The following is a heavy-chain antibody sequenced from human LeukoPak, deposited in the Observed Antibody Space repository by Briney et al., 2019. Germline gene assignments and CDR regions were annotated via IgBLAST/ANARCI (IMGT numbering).Heavy chain of an antibody. CDR3: ARDHRPIRVTTAVDAFDI. CDR2: IYYSGST. J-gene: IGHJ3*02. Sequence: PSETLSLTCTVSGGSISSGDYYWSWTRQPPGKGLEWIGYIYYSGSTYYNPSLKSRVTISVDTSKNQSSLKLSSVTAADTAVYYCARDHRPIRVTTAVDAFDIWGQGTMVTVSS. V-gene: IGHV4-30-4*01. D-gene: IGHD4-17*01. CDR1: GGSISSGDYY.